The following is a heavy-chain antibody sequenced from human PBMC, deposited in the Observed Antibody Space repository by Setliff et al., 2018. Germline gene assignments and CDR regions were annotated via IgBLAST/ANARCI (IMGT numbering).Heavy chain of an antibody. V-gene: IGHV4-61*08. CDR2: NYDTGNT. CDR1: GGSVSSGGYL. CDR3: ARDFWGSLDY. J-gene: IGHJ4*02. Sequence: PSETLSLTCTVSGGSVSSGGYLWSWIRQPPGKGLEWIGYNYDTGNTNINPSLKSRPTISVDRTKNQFSLKLSSVTAADTAVYYCARDFWGSLDYWGQGTLVTVSS. D-gene: IGHD7-27*01.